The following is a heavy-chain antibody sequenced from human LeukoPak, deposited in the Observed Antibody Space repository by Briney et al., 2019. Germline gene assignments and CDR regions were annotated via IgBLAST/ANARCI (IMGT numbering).Heavy chain of an antibody. J-gene: IGHJ4*02. Sequence: PSETLSLTCTVSGGSISSYYWSWIRQPPGKGLEWIGYIYYSGSTNYNPSLKSRVTISVDTSKNQFSLKLSSVTAADTAVYYCATSPYYDFWSGYAAWGQGTLVTVSS. D-gene: IGHD3-3*01. CDR2: IYYSGST. V-gene: IGHV4-59*08. CDR1: GGSISSYY. CDR3: ATSPYYDFWSGYAA.